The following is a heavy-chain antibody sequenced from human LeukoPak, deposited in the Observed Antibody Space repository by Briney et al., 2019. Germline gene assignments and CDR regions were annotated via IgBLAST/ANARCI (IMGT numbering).Heavy chain of an antibody. V-gene: IGHV3-30*02. CDR2: IRFDGSNK. CDR3: AIHRGYTSSFDY. Sequence: GGSLRLSCAASGFTFSTSGMHWVRQGPGKGLEWVAFIRFDGSNKYYADSVKGRFTISRDNSKNALHLQMNSLRAEDTAVYYCAIHRGYTSSFDYWGQGTLVTVSS. CDR1: GFTFSTSG. J-gene: IGHJ4*02. D-gene: IGHD6-19*01.